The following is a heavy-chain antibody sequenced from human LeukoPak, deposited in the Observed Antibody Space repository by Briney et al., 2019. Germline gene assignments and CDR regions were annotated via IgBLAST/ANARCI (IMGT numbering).Heavy chain of an antibody. CDR3: ARGARDIVVVGHDY. CDR1: GFTFGDYA. J-gene: IGHJ4*02. D-gene: IGHD2-15*01. CDR2: ISSSGSTI. V-gene: IGHV3-48*03. Sequence: QSGGSLRLSCTVSGFTFGDYAMSWVRQAPGKGLEWVSYISSSGSTIYYADSVKGRFTISRDNAKNSLYLQMDSLRAEDTAVYYCARGARDIVVVGHDYWGQGTLVTVSS.